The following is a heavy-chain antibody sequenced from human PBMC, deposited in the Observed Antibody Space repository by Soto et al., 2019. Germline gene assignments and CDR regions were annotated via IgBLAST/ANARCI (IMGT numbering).Heavy chain of an antibody. Sequence: ITLKESGPTLVKPTQTLTLTCTFSGFSLNTGGVGVGWVRQPRGKAMEWLALIYWDDDERYRPSLRSRLNITKDTINNQVVLTMTNRDPEDTATYYCVRNWRYYGGDYDYGMDAWGQGTTVTVSS. CDR3: VRNWRYYGGDYDYGMDA. CDR1: GFSLNTGGVG. D-gene: IGHD3-10*01. J-gene: IGHJ6*02. V-gene: IGHV2-5*02. CDR2: IYWDDDE.